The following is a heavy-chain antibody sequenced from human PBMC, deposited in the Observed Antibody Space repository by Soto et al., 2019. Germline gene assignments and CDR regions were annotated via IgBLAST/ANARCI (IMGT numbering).Heavy chain of an antibody. V-gene: IGHV3-15*07. CDR1: GFTFSNAW. CDR3: TTGAHYCSGGSCYPGTLDY. CDR2: IKSKTDGGTT. J-gene: IGHJ4*02. Sequence: EVQLVESGGGLVKPGGSLRLSCAASGFTFSNAWMNWVRQAPGKGLEWVGRIKSKTDGGTTDYAAPVKGRFTISRDDSKNTLYQQMNSLKTEDTAVYYCTTGAHYCSGGSCYPGTLDYWGQGTLVTVSS. D-gene: IGHD2-15*01.